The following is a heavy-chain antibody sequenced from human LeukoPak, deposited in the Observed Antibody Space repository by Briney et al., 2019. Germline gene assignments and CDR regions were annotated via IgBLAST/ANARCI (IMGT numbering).Heavy chain of an antibody. CDR1: GGSMNSYY. CDR2: IYYLGST. V-gene: IGHV4-59*01. CDR3: ARVAARYVGMDV. Sequence: PSETLSLTCTVSGGSMNSYYWSWVRQPPGKGLEWIAYIYYLGSTSYSPSLRGRGSISVDTSKNQFSLNLNSVTAADTAVYYCARVAARYVGMDVWGQGTTVTVSS. J-gene: IGHJ6*02. D-gene: IGHD6-6*01.